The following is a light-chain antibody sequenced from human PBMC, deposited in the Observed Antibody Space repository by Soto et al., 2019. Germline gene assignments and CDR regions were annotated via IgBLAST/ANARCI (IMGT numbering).Light chain of an antibody. CDR3: QQYNNYMYT. Sequence: DIQMTQSPSTLSASVGDRVTITCRASQSISNWLAWYQQKPGKAPKLLIYKASSLESGVPSRFSGSGSGAQFTLTISSLQTDDFATYYCQQYNNYMYTFGQGTKVDVK. J-gene: IGKJ2*01. CDR1: QSISNW. CDR2: KAS. V-gene: IGKV1-5*03.